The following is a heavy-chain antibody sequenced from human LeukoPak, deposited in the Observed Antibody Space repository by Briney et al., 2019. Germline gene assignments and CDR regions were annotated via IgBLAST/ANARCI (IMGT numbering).Heavy chain of an antibody. V-gene: IGHV3-9*01. CDR3: TRGATVTTAYGFDP. CDR2: ISWNTGII. Sequence: GGSLRLSCAASGFTFDDYAMHWVRQSPGKGLEWVSGISWNTGIIGYADSVKGRFTISRDNAKNSIYLQMNSLRGEDTAFYYCTRGATVTTAYGFDPWGQGTLVTVSS. D-gene: IGHD4-17*01. CDR1: GFTFDDYA. J-gene: IGHJ5*02.